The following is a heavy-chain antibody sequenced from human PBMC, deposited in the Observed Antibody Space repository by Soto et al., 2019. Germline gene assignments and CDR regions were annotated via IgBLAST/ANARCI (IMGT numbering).Heavy chain of an antibody. D-gene: IGHD3-16*01. CDR1: GGSISSGGYY. CDR2: IHYSGTT. J-gene: IGHJ4*02. CDR3: ASEYYDYENSPVLDY. Sequence: PLTLTCTVSGGSISSGGYYWSWIRQHPGKGLEWIGYIHYSGTTCYNPSLKSRVAISVDTSKNQFSLKLTSVTAADTAVYYCASEYYDYENSPVLDYWGQGTLVTVSS. V-gene: IGHV4-31*03.